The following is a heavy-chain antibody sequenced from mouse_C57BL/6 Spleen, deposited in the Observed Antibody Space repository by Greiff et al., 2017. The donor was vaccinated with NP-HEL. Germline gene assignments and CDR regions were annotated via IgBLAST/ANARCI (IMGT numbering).Heavy chain of an antibody. CDR3: ARSVVATDYYAMDY. CDR2: IYPGDGDT. D-gene: IGHD1-1*01. V-gene: IGHV1-82*01. Sequence: QVQLKESGPELVKPGASVKISCKASGYAFSSSWMNWVKQRPGKGLEWIGRIYPGDGDTNYNGKFKGKATLTADKSSSTAYMQLSSLTSEDSAVYFCARSVVATDYYAMDYWGQGTSVTVSS. J-gene: IGHJ4*01. CDR1: GYAFSSSW.